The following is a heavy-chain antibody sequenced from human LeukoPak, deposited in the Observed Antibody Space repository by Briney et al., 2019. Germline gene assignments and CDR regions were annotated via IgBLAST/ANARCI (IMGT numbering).Heavy chain of an antibody. Sequence: GGSLRLSCAASGFTFGSYAMSWVRQAPGKGLEWVSSASGSGGSTYYADSVKGRFTISRDNSKNTLYLQMNSLRAEDTAVYYCAKDLGSVVTPPSLDYWGQGTLVTVSS. CDR3: AKDLGSVVTPPSLDY. J-gene: IGHJ4*02. D-gene: IGHD4-23*01. CDR1: GFTFGSYA. CDR2: ASGSGGST. V-gene: IGHV3-23*01.